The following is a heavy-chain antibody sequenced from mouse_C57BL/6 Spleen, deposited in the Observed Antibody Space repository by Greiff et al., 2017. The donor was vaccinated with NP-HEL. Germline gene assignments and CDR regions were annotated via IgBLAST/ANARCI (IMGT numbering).Heavy chain of an antibody. Sequence: EVQVVESGGGLVKPGGSLKLSCAASGFTFSSYAMSWVRQTPEKRLEWVATISDGGSYTYYPDNVKGRFTISRDNAKNNLYLQMSHLKSEDTAMYYCAREPYYGSSYGYFDVWGTGTTVTVSS. J-gene: IGHJ1*03. CDR1: GFTFSSYA. V-gene: IGHV5-4*01. CDR3: AREPYYGSSYGYFDV. D-gene: IGHD1-1*01. CDR2: ISDGGSYT.